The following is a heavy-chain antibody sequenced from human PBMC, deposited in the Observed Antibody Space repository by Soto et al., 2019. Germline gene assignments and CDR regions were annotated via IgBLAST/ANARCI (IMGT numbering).Heavy chain of an antibody. V-gene: IGHV5-51*01. CDR3: AASIFYYGMDV. J-gene: IGHJ6*02. Sequence: GESLKISCKGSGYTFTNYWIGWVRQMPGRGLEWMGIIYPGDSDTKYNPSFQGQVTISADKSITTTYLQWSSLKASDTAIYYCAASIFYYGMDVWGQGTTVTVS. CDR1: GYTFTNYW. CDR2: IYPGDSDT.